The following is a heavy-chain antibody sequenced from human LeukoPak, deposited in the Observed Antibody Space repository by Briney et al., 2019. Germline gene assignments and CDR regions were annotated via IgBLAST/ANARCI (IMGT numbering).Heavy chain of an antibody. J-gene: IGHJ5*02. CDR1: GFTFSTYA. CDR3: ARDLQQSTLSNNWFDP. D-gene: IGHD6-13*01. Sequence: KSGGSLRLSCAASGFTFSTYAMNWVRQAPGEGLEWVSSISSSSSYIYYADSVKGRFTISRDNAKNSLYLQMNSLRAEDTAVYYCARDLQQSTLSNNWFDPWGQGTLVTVSS. V-gene: IGHV3-21*01. CDR2: ISSSSSYI.